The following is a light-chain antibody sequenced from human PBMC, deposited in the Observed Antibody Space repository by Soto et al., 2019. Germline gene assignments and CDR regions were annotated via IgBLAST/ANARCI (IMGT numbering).Light chain of an antibody. V-gene: IGKV1-5*03. CDR3: QLYNSYRT. Sequence: DIQMTQSPSTLSASLGDRVTITYRASQSISSWLAWYQQKPGKAPKLLIRKASTLESGVPSRFSGSASGTEFTLTISSLQPDDFATYYCQLYNSYRTFGQGTKVEI. J-gene: IGKJ1*01. CDR2: KAS. CDR1: QSISSW.